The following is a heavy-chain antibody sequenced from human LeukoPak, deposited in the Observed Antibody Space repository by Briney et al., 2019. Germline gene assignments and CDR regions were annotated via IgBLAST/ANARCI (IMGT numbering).Heavy chain of an antibody. J-gene: IGHJ5*02. CDR1: GFTFSSYA. D-gene: IGHD6-13*01. V-gene: IGHV3-23*01. CDR2: ISGSGGST. Sequence: GGSLRLSCAASGFTFSSYAMSWVRQAPGKGLEWVSAISGSGGSTYYADPVKGRFTISRDNSKNTLYLQMNSLRAEDTAVYYCAKDRYSSSWYRFGWFDPWGQGTLVTVSS. CDR3: AKDRYSSSWYRFGWFDP.